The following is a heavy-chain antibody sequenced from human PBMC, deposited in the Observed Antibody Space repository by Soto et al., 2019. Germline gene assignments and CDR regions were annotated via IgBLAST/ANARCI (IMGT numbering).Heavy chain of an antibody. CDR2: IYYSGST. J-gene: IGHJ4*02. D-gene: IGHD2-8*01. CDR3: ASHCTNGVCYRY. Sequence: SETLSLTCTVSGGCISSYYWSWIRQPPVKGLEWIGYIYYSGSTNYNPSLKSRVTISVDTSKNQFSLKLSSVTAADTAVYYCASHCTNGVCYRYWGQGTLVTVSS. CDR1: GGCISSYY. V-gene: IGHV4-59*01.